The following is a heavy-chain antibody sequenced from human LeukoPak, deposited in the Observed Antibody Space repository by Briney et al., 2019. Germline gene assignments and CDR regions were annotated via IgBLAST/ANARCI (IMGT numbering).Heavy chain of an antibody. V-gene: IGHV4-34*01. Sequence: SETLSLTCAVYGGSFSGYYWSWIRQPPGKGLEWIGEINHSGSTNYNPSLKSRVTISVDTSKNQFSMKLSSVTAADTAVYYCARGHLGRYCSSTSCYRRFHATPTVWFDPWGQGTLVTVSS. CDR2: INHSGST. CDR1: GGSFSGYY. D-gene: IGHD2-2*01. J-gene: IGHJ5*02. CDR3: ARGHLGRYCSSTSCYRRFHATPTVWFDP.